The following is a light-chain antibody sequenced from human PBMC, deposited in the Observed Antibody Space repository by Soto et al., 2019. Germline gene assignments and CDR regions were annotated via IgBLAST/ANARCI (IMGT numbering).Light chain of an antibody. CDR3: SSYTSSSTIL. CDR1: SSDVGGYNY. V-gene: IGLV2-14*01. J-gene: IGLJ2*01. CDR2: GVT. Sequence: QSALTQPASVSGPPGQSITISCTGTSSDVGGYNYVSWYQQQPGKAPKLIIHGVTNRPSGVSNRFSASKFCNTASLTISGLQAEDEADYYCSSYTSSSTILFGGGTKLTVL.